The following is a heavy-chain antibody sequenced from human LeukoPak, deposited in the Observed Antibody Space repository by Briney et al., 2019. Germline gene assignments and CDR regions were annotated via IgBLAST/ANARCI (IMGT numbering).Heavy chain of an antibody. V-gene: IGHV1-2*06. D-gene: IGHD2-15*01. J-gene: IGHJ6*03. Sequence: ASVKVSCKASGYTFTGYCMHWVRQAPGQGLEWMGRINPNSGGTNYAQKFQGRVTMTRDTSISTAYMELSRLRSDDTAVYYCARGHGLAATIENRYYYYYYYMDVWGKGTTVTVSS. CDR3: ARGHGLAATIENRYYYYYYYMDV. CDR2: INPNSGGT. CDR1: GYTFTGYC.